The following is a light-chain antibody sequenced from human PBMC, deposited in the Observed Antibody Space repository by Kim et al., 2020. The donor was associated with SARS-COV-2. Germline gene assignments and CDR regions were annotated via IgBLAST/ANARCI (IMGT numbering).Light chain of an antibody. CDR1: SSDVGDYDY. CDR2: DVS. CDR3: CSYAGSDVWV. Sequence: QSALTQPRSVSGSPGQSVTISCTGTSSDVGDYDYVSWYQQYPGKAPKLMIYDVSKRPSGVPDRFSGSKSGNTASLTISGLQAEDEADYYCCSYAGSDVWVFGGGTKLTVL. J-gene: IGLJ3*02. V-gene: IGLV2-11*01.